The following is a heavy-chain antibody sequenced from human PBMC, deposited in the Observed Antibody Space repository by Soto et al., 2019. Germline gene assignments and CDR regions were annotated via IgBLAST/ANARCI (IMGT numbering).Heavy chain of an antibody. Sequence: SETLSLTCAVYGGSFSGYYWSWIRQPPGKGLEWIGEINHSGSTNYNPSLKSRVTISVDTSKNQFSLKLSSVTAADTAVYYCARASGIAGGIVFADWGQGSLVTVSS. D-gene: IGHD2-15*01. CDR3: ARASGIAGGIVFAD. J-gene: IGHJ4*02. CDR2: INHSGST. CDR1: GGSFSGYY. V-gene: IGHV4-34*01.